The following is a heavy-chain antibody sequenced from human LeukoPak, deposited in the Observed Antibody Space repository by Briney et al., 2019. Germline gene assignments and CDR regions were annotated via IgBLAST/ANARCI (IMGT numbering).Heavy chain of an antibody. J-gene: IGHJ4*02. CDR2: IRSSGSPI. CDR1: GFTFSGCS. CDR3: ARAPSPIYGSGSYYNAYFDY. Sequence: PGGSLRLSCAASGFTFSGCSMNWVRQAPGKGLEWVASIRSSGSPIYYADSVKGRFTISRDNAKNSLYLQMNSLRAEDTAVYYCARAPSPIYGSGSYYNAYFDYWGQGTLVTVSS. D-gene: IGHD3-10*01. V-gene: IGHV3-48*04.